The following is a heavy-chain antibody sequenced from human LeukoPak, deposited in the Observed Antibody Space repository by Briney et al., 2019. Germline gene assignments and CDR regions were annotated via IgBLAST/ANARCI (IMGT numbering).Heavy chain of an antibody. V-gene: IGHV4-34*01. D-gene: IGHD2-15*01. CDR1: GTSFSGSY. Sequence: PSETLSLTCAVYGTSFSGSYWSWIRQPPGKGLEWTGEIYHSGSTNYNPSLKSRVTISQDTSKNQFSLKLRSVTAADTAVYYCARALVAATGDFDYWGQGTLVTVSS. CDR3: ARALVAATGDFDY. CDR2: IYHSGST. J-gene: IGHJ4*02.